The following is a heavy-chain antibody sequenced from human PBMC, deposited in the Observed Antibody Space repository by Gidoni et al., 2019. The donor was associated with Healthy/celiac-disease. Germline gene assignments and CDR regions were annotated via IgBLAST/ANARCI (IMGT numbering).Heavy chain of an antibody. V-gene: IGHV4-39*01. D-gene: IGHD6-19*01. CDR2: IYYSGST. J-gene: IGHJ4*02. CDR1: GGSISSSSYY. Sequence: QLQLQESGPGLGKPPETLSLACTVSGGSISSSSYYWGGIRQPPGKGLEWIGSIYYSGSTYYNPSLKSRVTISVDTSKNQFSLKLSSVTAADTAVYYCARRSGYSSGPFDYWGQGTLVTVSS. CDR3: ARRSGYSSGPFDY.